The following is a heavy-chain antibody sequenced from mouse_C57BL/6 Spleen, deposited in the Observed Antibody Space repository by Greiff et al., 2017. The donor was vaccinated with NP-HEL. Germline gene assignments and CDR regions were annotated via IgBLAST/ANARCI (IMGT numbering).Heavy chain of an antibody. CDR3: AGEDYYGSSSVGGFAY. CDR1: GYTFTSYW. CDR2: IHPSDSDT. Sequence: QVQLQQPGAELVKPGASVKVSCKASGYTFTSYWMHWVKQRPGQGLEWIGRIHPSDSDTNYNQKFKGKATLTVDKSSSTAYMQLSSLTSDDSAVYYCAGEDYYGSSSVGGFAYWGQGTLVTVSA. D-gene: IGHD1-1*01. J-gene: IGHJ3*01. V-gene: IGHV1-74*01.